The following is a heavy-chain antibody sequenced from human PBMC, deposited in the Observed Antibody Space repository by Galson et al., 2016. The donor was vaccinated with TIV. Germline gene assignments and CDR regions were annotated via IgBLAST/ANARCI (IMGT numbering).Heavy chain of an antibody. Sequence: SVKVSCKASGGTFSSYAPSWVRQAPGQGLEWMAWINPHNNNTKYAQKFQGRVTMTTDTSTSTVYMELRSLGSDETAVYYCPRYLYWNVYSGYGMDVWGQGTTVTVS. CDR3: PRYLYWNVYSGYGMDV. D-gene: IGHD1-1*01. CDR2: INPHNNNT. J-gene: IGHJ6*02. CDR1: GGTFSSYA. V-gene: IGHV1-18*01.